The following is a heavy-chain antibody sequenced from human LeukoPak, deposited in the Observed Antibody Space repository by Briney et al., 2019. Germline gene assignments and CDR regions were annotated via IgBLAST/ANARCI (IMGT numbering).Heavy chain of an antibody. Sequence: GSLRPSCAASGFTFSNYAMSWVRQAPGKGLEWVSANRGSGGSTYYADSVKGRFTISRDNSKNTLYLQMNSLRAEDTAVYYCAEASGVIVVVSHEDYWGQGTLVTVSS. CDR3: AEASGVIVVVSHEDY. CDR2: NRGSGGST. CDR1: GFTFSNYA. D-gene: IGHD3-22*01. V-gene: IGHV3-23*01. J-gene: IGHJ4*02.